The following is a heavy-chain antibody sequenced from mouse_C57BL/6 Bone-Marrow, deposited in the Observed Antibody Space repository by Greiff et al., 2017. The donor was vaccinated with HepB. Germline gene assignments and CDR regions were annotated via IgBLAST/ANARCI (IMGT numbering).Heavy chain of an antibody. J-gene: IGHJ3*01. V-gene: IGHV10-3*01. CDR2: IRSKSSNYAT. CDR3: VRDYYYGSSPWFAY. CDR1: GFTFNTYA. D-gene: IGHD1-1*01. Sequence: DVHLVESGGGLVQPKGSLKLSCAASGFTFNTYAMHWVRQAPGKGLEWVARIRSKSSNYATYYADSVKDRFTISRDDSQSMLYLQMNNLKTEDTAMYYCVRDYYYGSSPWFAYWGQGTLVTVSA.